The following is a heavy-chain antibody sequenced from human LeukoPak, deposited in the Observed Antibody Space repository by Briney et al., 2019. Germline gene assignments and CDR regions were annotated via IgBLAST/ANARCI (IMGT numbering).Heavy chain of an antibody. D-gene: IGHD4-17*01. V-gene: IGHV4-39*01. Sequence: SETLSLTCTVSGGSISSSSYYWGWIRQPPGKGLEWIGSMYYTGSTYYISSLKSRVTISVDTSKNQFSLKLSSVTAADTAVYYCARQGGTVTTLTGPEPWGQGTLVTVSS. J-gene: IGHJ5*02. CDR2: MYYTGST. CDR1: GGSISSSSYY. CDR3: ARQGGTVTTLTGPEP.